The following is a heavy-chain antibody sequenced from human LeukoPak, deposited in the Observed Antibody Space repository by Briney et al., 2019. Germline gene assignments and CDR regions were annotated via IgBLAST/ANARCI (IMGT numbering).Heavy chain of an antibody. Sequence: PGGSLRLSCAASGFTVSYNFMSWVRQAPGKGLEYVSSIETGGSTHYADSVKGRFTISRDTSKNNLYLQMHSLRAEDTAAYYCARDRGFFGEPDFYYAMDVWGQGTTVTVSS. CDR1: GFTVSYNF. V-gene: IGHV3-66*01. CDR3: ARDRGFFGEPDFYYAMDV. CDR2: IETGGST. J-gene: IGHJ6*02. D-gene: IGHD3-10*01.